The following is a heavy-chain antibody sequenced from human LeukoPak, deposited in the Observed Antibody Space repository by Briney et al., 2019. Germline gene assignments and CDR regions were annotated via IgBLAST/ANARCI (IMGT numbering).Heavy chain of an antibody. J-gene: IGHJ4*02. V-gene: IGHV4-59*08. Sequence: SETLSLTCTVSGDSVSSYYWSWIRQPPGKGLEWIGYIYYSGSTNYNPSLKSRVTISVDTSKNQFSLKLSSVTAADTAVYYCARNTAMVFDYWGQGTLVTVSS. D-gene: IGHD5-18*01. CDR2: IYYSGST. CDR1: GDSVSSYY. CDR3: ARNTAMVFDY.